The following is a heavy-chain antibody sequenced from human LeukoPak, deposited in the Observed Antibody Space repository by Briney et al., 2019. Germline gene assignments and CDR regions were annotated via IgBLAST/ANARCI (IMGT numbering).Heavy chain of an antibody. Sequence: PSETLSLTCTVSGGSISSYHWSWIRQPPGKGLEWIGYIYYSGSTNYDPSLKSRVTISVDTSKNQFSLKLSSVTAADTAVYYCARHGKAGNWYFDFWGQGTLVTVSS. CDR1: GGSISSYH. J-gene: IGHJ4*02. CDR3: ARHGKAGNWYFDF. CDR2: IYYSGST. V-gene: IGHV4-59*08. D-gene: IGHD1-1*01.